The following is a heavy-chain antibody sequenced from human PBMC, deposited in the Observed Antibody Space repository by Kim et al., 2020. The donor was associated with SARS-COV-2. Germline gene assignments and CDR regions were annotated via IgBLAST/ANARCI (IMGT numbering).Heavy chain of an antibody. D-gene: IGHD2-2*01. CDR3: VSMGVLVATAMDV. CDR1: GFRFSSYA. J-gene: IGHJ6*02. V-gene: IGHV3-23*01. CDR2: ISNSGMST. Sequence: GGSLRLSCAASGFRFSSYAMSWVRQAPGKGLEWVSSISNSGMSTYYGDSVEGRFTISRDNSKNALYLQMNSLRVEDTAVYYCVSMGVLVATAMDVWGQGTTVTVSS.